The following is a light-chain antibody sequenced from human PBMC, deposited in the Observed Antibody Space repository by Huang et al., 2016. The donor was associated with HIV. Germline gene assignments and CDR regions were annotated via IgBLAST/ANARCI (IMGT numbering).Light chain of an antibody. V-gene: IGKV3-20*01. CDR3: QLYGSSPPYT. J-gene: IGKJ2*01. CDR2: GKS. Sequence: EIVLTQSPGTLSLSPGERASLSCRASQSLGSNYIAWYQQEPGQAPRLLIYGKSTRATGTPDRFSGSGSGTDFTLIISRLEPEDFVVYYCQLYGSSPPYTFGQGTKLEIK. CDR1: QSLGSNY.